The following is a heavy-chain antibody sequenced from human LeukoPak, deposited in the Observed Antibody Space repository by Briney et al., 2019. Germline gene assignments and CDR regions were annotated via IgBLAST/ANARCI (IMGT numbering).Heavy chain of an antibody. Sequence: ASVKVSCKASGGTFSSYAISWVRQAPGQGLEWMGRIIPIFGIANYAQKFQGRVTITADKSTSTAYMELSSLRSEDTAVYYCARDGGMATINGGQGYYYGMYVWGQGTTVTVSS. V-gene: IGHV1-69*04. CDR2: IIPIFGIA. CDR1: GGTFSSYA. D-gene: IGHD5-24*01. CDR3: ARDGGMATINGGQGYYYGMYV. J-gene: IGHJ6*02.